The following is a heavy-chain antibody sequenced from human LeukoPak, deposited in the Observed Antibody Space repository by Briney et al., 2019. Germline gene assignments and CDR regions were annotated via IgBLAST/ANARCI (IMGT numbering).Heavy chain of an antibody. J-gene: IGHJ3*02. V-gene: IGHV1-69*04. CDR3: ARGLTIVGEQDAFDI. CDR2: IIPIFGIA. D-gene: IGHD3-22*01. CDR1: GGTFSSYA. Sequence: SVKVSCKASGGTFSSYAISWVRQAPGQGLEWMGRIIPIFGIANYAQKFQGRVTITADKSTSTAYMELSSLRSEDTAVYYCARGLTIVGEQDAFDIWGQGTMVTVSS.